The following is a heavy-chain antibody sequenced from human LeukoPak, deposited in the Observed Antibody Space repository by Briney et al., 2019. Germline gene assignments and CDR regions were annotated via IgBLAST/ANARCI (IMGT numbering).Heavy chain of an antibody. V-gene: IGHV1-69*01. CDR2: IIPIFGTA. CDR3: ARSSWPQYYFDY. D-gene: IGHD5-12*01. Sequence: SVKVSCKASGGTFSSYAISWVRQAPGQGLEWMGGIIPIFGTANYTQKFQGRVTITADESTSTAYMELSSLRSEDTAVYYCARSSWPQYYFDYWGQGTLVTVSS. J-gene: IGHJ4*02. CDR1: GGTFSSYA.